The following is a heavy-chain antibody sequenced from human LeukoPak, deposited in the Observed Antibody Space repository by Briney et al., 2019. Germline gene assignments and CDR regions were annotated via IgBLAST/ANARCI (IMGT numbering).Heavy chain of an antibody. V-gene: IGHV4-59*01. J-gene: IGHJ4*02. CDR3: ARGGSRHYFDY. D-gene: IGHD2-15*01. CDR1: GGFISSYY. Sequence: SETLSLTCTVSGGFISSYYWSWIRQPPGKGLEWIGYIYYSGSTNYNPSLKSRVTISVDTSKNQFSLKLSSVTAADTAVYYCARGGSRHYFDYWGQGTLVTVSS. CDR2: IYYSGST.